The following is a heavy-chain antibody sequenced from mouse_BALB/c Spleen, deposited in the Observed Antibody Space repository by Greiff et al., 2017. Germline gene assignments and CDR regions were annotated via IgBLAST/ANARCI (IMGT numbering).Heavy chain of an antibody. Sequence: VQLQESGPGLVAPSQSLSITCTVSGFSLTSYGVHWVRQPPGKGLEWLGVIWAGGSTNYNSALMSRLSISKDNSKSQVFLKMNSLQTDDTAMYYCARDSHYYGSSYYFDYWGQGTTLTVSS. V-gene: IGHV2-9*02. CDR1: GFSLTSYG. J-gene: IGHJ2*01. CDR3: ARDSHYYGSSYYFDY. D-gene: IGHD1-1*01. CDR2: IWAGGST.